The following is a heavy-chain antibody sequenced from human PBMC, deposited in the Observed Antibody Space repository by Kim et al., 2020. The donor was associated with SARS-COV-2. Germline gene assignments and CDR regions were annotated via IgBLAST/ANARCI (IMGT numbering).Heavy chain of an antibody. V-gene: IGHV3-33*01. CDR3: ARLAPLRVYYYYYYYMDV. CDR1: GFTFSSYG. D-gene: IGHD5-12*01. Sequence: GGSLRLSCAASGFTFSSYGMHWVRQAPGKGLEWVAVIWYDGSNKYYADSVKGRFTISRDNSKNTLYLQMNSLRAEDTAVYYCARLAPLRVYYYYYYYMDVWGKGTTVTVSS. CDR2: IWYDGSNK. J-gene: IGHJ6*03.